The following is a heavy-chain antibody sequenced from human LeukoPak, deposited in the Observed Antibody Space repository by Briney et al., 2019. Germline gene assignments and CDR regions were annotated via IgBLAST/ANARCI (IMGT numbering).Heavy chain of an antibody. Sequence: PGGSLRLSCAASGFTFSSYAMHWVRQAPGKGLEWVAVISYDGSNKYYADSVKGRFTISRDNSKNTLYLQMNSLRAEDTAVYYCARDCSSGHYYEGLGGYWGQGTLVTVSS. CDR1: GFTFSSYA. J-gene: IGHJ4*02. CDR3: ARDCSSGHYYEGLGGY. D-gene: IGHD3-22*01. V-gene: IGHV3-30-3*01. CDR2: ISYDGSNK.